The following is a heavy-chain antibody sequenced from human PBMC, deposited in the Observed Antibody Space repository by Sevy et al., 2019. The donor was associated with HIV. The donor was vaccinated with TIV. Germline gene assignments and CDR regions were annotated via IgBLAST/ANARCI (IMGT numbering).Heavy chain of an antibody. V-gene: IGHV3-30*04. CDR1: EITFSTAI. CDR3: AKEVGTSGRCGYFNY. Sequence: GWSLRLSCAASEITFSTAIIHWVRQAPGKGLEWVAAISYDESKYYADSVKGRLTISRDSSKNTVYLEMSSLRTEDTAVYYCAKEVGTSGRCGYFNYWGQGTLVTVSS. J-gene: IGHJ4*02. D-gene: IGHD6-19*01. CDR2: ISYDESK.